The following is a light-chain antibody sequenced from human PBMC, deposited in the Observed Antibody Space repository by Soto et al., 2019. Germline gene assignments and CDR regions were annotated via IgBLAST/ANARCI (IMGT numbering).Light chain of an antibody. Sequence: QLVLTQPPSVSGAPGQRVTISCTESSPNIGAGYDVHWYQQLPGTPPKLLIYGNSNRPSGVPHRFSASKSGTSAALAIAGLQAEDEADYYCQSSDSSLSGWVFGGGTKLTVL. CDR2: GNS. CDR1: SPNIGAGYD. CDR3: QSSDSSLSGWV. V-gene: IGLV1-40*01. J-gene: IGLJ3*02.